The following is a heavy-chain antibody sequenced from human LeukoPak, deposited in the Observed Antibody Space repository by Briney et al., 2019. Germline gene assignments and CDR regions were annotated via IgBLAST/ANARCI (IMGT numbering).Heavy chain of an antibody. CDR1: GYSFTSYW. V-gene: IGHV5-10-1*01. CDR2: IDPSDSYT. Sequence: GESLKISCKGSGYSFTSYWISWVRQMPGKGLEWMGRIDPSDSYTNYSPSFQGHVTISADKSISTAYLQWSSLKALDTAMYYCAWSTTTVTTSPFDGMDVWGQGTTVTVSS. D-gene: IGHD4-17*01. J-gene: IGHJ6*02. CDR3: AWSTTTVTTSPFDGMDV.